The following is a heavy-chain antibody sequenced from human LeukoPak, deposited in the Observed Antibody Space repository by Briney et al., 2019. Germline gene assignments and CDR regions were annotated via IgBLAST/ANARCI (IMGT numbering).Heavy chain of an antibody. CDR1: GGSLSSYY. J-gene: IGHJ6*03. Sequence: SETLSLTCTVSGGSLSSYYWNWIRQPPGKGLEWIGYICYSGTTNYNPSPKSRVTISIDPSKNQFSLKLSSVTAADTAVHYCASARVVAYYYMDVWGTGTTVTVSS. CDR3: ASARVVAYYYMDV. CDR2: ICYSGTT. V-gene: IGHV4-59*01. D-gene: IGHD3-22*01.